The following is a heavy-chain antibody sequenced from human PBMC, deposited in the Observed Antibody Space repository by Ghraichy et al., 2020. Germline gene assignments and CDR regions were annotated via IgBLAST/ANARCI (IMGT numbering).Heavy chain of an antibody. CDR1: GGSFSGYY. Sequence: SETLSLTCAVYGGSFSGYYWSWIRQPPGKGLEWIGEINHSGSTNYNPSLKSRVTISVDTSKNQFSLKLSSVTAADTAVYYCARGLYCSSTSCYANFDYWGQGTLVTVSS. J-gene: IGHJ4*02. V-gene: IGHV4-34*01. CDR3: ARGLYCSSTSCYANFDY. D-gene: IGHD2-2*01. CDR2: INHSGST.